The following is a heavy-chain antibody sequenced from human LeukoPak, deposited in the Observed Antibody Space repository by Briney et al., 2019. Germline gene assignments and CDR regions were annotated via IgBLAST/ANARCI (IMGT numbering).Heavy chain of an antibody. CDR2: IKQDGSEK. V-gene: IGHV3-7*01. CDR3: ARDRLTTVVTPTMIRPGYYYYMDV. Sequence: GGSLRLSCAASGFTFSSYWMSWVRQAPGKGLEWVANIKQDGSEKYYVDSVKGRFTISRDNAKNSLYLQMNSLRAEDTAVYYCARDRLTTVVTPTMIRPGYYYYMDVWGKGTTVTVSS. CDR1: GFTFSSYW. J-gene: IGHJ6*03. D-gene: IGHD4-23*01.